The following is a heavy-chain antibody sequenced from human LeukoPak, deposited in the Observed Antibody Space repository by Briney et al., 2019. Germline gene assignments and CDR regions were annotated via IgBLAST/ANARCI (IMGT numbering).Heavy chain of an antibody. D-gene: IGHD5-12*01. Sequence: SETLSLTCAVYGGSFSGYYWSWIRQPPGKGLEWIGEINHSGSTNYNPSLKSRVTISVDTSKNQFSLKLSSVTAADTAVYYCARGQGIPMVATIVTTNDYWGQGTLVTVSS. J-gene: IGHJ4*02. CDR2: INHSGST. CDR1: GGSFSGYY. CDR3: ARGQGIPMVATIVTTNDY. V-gene: IGHV4-34*01.